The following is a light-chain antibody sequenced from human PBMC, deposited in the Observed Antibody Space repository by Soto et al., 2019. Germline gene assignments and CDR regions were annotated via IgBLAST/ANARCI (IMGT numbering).Light chain of an antibody. V-gene: IGLV1-47*01. CDR1: SSNIGSNY. J-gene: IGLJ3*02. CDR3: SAWDDSLSGPV. Sequence: QSVLTQPPSASGTPGQRVTISCSGSSSNIGSNYVYWYRQLPGTAPNVLIYRNDERPSGVPDRFSGSKSGSSASLAISGLRSEDEADYYCSAWDDSLSGPVFGRGPMLTVL. CDR2: RND.